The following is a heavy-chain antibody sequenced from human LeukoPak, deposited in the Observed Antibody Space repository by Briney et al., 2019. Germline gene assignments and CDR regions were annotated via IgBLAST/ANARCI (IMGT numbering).Heavy chain of an antibody. CDR1: GYTFTSYA. J-gene: IGHJ3*02. CDR3: ASPSGYYGSGSYWGGAFDI. CDR2: INAGNGNT. V-gene: IGHV1-3*01. D-gene: IGHD3-10*01. Sequence: GASVKVSCKASGYTFTSYAMHWVRQAPGQRLEWMGWINAGNGNTKYSQKFQGRVTITRDTSASTAYMELSSLRSEDTAVYYCASPSGYYGSGSYWGGAFDIWGQGTMVTVSS.